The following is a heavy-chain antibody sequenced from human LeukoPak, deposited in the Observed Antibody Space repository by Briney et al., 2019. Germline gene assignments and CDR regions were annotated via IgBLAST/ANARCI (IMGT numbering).Heavy chain of an antibody. CDR1: GGSIGTYY. J-gene: IGHJ4*02. Sequence: SETLSLTCTVSGGSIGTYYWSWIRQPPGKGLEWIGYIYYNGSTNFNPSLKSRVTISIDTSKNQFSLKLSSVTAADTALYYCARGRDYVWGGYRTYYFDYWGQGTLVTVSS. CDR3: ARGRDYVWGGYRTYYFDY. D-gene: IGHD3-16*02. V-gene: IGHV4-59*01. CDR2: IYYNGST.